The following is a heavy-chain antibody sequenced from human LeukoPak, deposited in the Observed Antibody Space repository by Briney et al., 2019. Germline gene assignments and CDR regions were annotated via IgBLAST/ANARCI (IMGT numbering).Heavy chain of an antibody. J-gene: IGHJ4*02. CDR2: ISHSGST. V-gene: IGHV4-34*01. Sequence: PSETLSLTCAVYGGSFSGYYWSWIRQPPGKGLEWIGEISHSGSTNYNPSLKSRVTISVDTSKNQFSLKLSSVTAADTAVYYCARGVGHVANWGQGTLVTVSS. CDR3: ARGVGHVAN. D-gene: IGHD2-21*01. CDR1: GGSFSGYY.